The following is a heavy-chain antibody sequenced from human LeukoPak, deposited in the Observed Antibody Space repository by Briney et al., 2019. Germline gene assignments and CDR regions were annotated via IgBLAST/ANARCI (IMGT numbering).Heavy chain of an antibody. D-gene: IGHD3-16*01. CDR2: IIYSGGT. J-gene: IGHJ4*02. CDR3: ARGVGLHVYYFDY. V-gene: IGHV4-59*01. Sequence: SETLSLTCTVSGGSISSYYWSWIRQPPGKGLEWIGYIIYSGGTNYNPSLKSRVTMSVDTSKTQFSLKLSSVTAADTAVYYCARGVGLHVYYFDYWGQGSLVTVSS. CDR1: GGSISSYY.